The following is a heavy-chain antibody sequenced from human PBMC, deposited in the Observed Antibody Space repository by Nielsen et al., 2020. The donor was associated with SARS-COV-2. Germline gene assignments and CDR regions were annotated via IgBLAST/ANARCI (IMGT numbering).Heavy chain of an antibody. CDR3: VSGRDGYYESSGFYQNYYYGMDV. Sequence: GESLKISCAASGFTFSSLWMSWVRQVPGKGLEWVADIKPDGSEKVYVDSVKGRFTISRDNAKNSMSLQMNSLRVEDTAVYYCVSGRDGYYESSGFYQNYYYGMDVWGQGTTVTVSS. V-gene: IGHV3-7*01. CDR2: IKPDGSEK. J-gene: IGHJ6*02. D-gene: IGHD3-22*01. CDR1: GFTFSSLW.